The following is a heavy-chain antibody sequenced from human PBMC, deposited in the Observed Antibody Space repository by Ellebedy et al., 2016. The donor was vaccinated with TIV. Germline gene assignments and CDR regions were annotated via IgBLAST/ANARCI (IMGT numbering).Heavy chain of an antibody. CDR1: GFTFSDYG. J-gene: IGHJ4*02. CDR2: ISNDGRSK. D-gene: IGHD3-16*01. Sequence: GESLKISCVTSGFTFSDYGMHCLRQAPGKGLVWVANISNDGRSKKYRDSVRGRFTISIDNSKSTLYLQMDSLRDDDTAVYYCAPGGTTKVKKGFGYWGQGTLVTVSS. CDR3: APGGTTKVKKGFGY. V-gene: IGHV3-30*03.